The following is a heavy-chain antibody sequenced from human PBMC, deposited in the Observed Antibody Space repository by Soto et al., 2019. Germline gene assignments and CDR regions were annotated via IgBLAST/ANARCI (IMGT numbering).Heavy chain of an antibody. Sequence: QVQLVQSGAEVKRPGSSVKVSCEASGASFTTYTVTWVRQAPGKGIEWMGRLIPVLNITKYAQNFQGRVTSTAAISSSTAYMELSSLKSEDTAVYYCAREINGGNCGHDCGVICDYWGQGTLVTVSS. CDR2: LIPVLNIT. CDR1: GASFTTYT. J-gene: IGHJ4*02. CDR3: AREINGGNCGHDCGVICDY. V-gene: IGHV1-69*02. D-gene: IGHD2-21*01.